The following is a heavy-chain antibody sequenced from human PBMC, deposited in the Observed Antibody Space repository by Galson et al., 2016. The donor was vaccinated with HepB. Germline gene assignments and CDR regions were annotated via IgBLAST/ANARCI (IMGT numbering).Heavy chain of an antibody. CDR2: ISGTADAT. J-gene: IGHJ4*02. D-gene: IGHD6-13*01. CDR3: ARDFRRSWPYFDY. Sequence: SLRLSCAASGFTFSNFAMSWVRQAPGRGLEWVSGISGTADATYYADSVGGRFTISRDNSKNTLYLQMNSLRAEDTAVYYCARDFRRSWPYFDYWGQGTLVTVSS. V-gene: IGHV3-23*01. CDR1: GFTFSNFA.